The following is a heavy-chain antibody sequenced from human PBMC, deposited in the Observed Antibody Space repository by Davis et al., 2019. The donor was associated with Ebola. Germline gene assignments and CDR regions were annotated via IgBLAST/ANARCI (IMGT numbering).Heavy chain of an antibody. D-gene: IGHD3-16*01. CDR2: IYYSGST. Sequence: MPSETLSLTCTVSGGSIASYYWSWIRQPPGKGLEWIGYIYYSGSTNYNPSLKSRVTISVDTSKNQFFLKLSSVTAADPAVYFCARHASQRSIFDYWGQGTLVTVSS. V-gene: IGHV4-59*08. CDR3: ARHASQRSIFDY. J-gene: IGHJ4*02. CDR1: GGSIASYY.